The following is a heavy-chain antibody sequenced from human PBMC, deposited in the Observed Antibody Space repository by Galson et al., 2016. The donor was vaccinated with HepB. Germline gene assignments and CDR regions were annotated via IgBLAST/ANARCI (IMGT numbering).Heavy chain of an antibody. Sequence: SVKVSCKASGGTFSTYAISWVRQAPGQGLEWMGGIMPIFRTTNCAQKFQGRVTITADESTSTAYMELSSLRSEDAAVYYCAGRHSGYTGGYDYWGQGTLVTVSS. D-gene: IGHD5-12*01. J-gene: IGHJ4*02. CDR3: AGRHSGYTGGYDY. CDR1: GGTFSTYA. V-gene: IGHV1-69*13. CDR2: IMPIFRTT.